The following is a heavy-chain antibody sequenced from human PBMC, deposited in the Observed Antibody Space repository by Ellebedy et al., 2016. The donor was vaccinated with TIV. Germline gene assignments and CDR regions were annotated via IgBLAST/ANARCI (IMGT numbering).Heavy chain of an antibody. V-gene: IGHV3-7*03. CDR2: LSQDGSQK. CDR3: ARAGYVSAYDI. Sequence: GESLKISCAASGFTFSSYWMAWVRQAPGKGLEWVANLSQDGSQKYHVDSVKGRFTISRDNAKNSLYLQMNSLRAEDTAVYYCARAGYVSAYDIWGQGTRVTVSS. J-gene: IGHJ3*02. CDR1: GFTFSSYW. D-gene: IGHD2-15*01.